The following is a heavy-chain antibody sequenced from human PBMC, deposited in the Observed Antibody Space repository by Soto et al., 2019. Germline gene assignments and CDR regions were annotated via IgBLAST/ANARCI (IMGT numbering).Heavy chain of an antibody. CDR3: ARVERRGLYGSSWLFDY. D-gene: IGHD6-13*01. V-gene: IGHV3-13*01. J-gene: IGHJ4*02. CDR1: GFTFSSYD. Sequence: GGSLRLSCAASGFTFSSYDMHWVRQATGKGLEWVSAIGTAGDTYYPGSVKGRFTISRENAKNSLYLQMNSLRAGDTAVYDCARVERRGLYGSSWLFDYWGQGTLVTVSS. CDR2: IGTAGDT.